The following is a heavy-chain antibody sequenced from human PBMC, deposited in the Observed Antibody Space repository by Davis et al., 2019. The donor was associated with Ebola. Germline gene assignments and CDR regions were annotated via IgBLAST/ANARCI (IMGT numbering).Heavy chain of an antibody. D-gene: IGHD6-13*01. CDR2: MYYSGTT. CDR1: GDSLSGNVYY. CDR3: ARRPPRIAAAVRDWYFDL. J-gene: IGHJ2*01. Sequence: SETLSLTCSVSGDSLSGNVYYWAWLRQTPGKGLQWIGNMYYSGTTDYNPSLKSRVTISADTSKNQFSLKLTSVTATDSALYYCARRPPRIAAAVRDWYFDLWGRGTLVTVSS. V-gene: IGHV4-39*01.